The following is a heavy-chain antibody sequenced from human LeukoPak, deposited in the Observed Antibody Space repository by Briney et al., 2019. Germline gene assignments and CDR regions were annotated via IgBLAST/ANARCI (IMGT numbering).Heavy chain of an antibody. CDR3: AKTTIGYSSGRFPGWPVDY. J-gene: IGHJ4*02. V-gene: IGHV3-23*01. CDR2: IVGSGGST. D-gene: IGHD6-19*01. CDR1: GFTFDDYG. Sequence: GGSLRLSCAASGFTFDDYGMSWVRHAPGKGLEWVSGIVGSGGSTYYAESVRGRFTISRDNSKNTVYMQLNSLRDEDTAVYYCAKTTIGYSSGRFPGWPVDYWGQGTLVTVSS.